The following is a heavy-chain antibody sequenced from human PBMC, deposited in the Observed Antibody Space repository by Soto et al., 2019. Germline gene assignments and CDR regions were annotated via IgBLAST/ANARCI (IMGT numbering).Heavy chain of an antibody. CDR1: GFTFSSSG. V-gene: IGHV3-30*03. CDR3: ARDLITFGGVIVGGFDY. D-gene: IGHD3-16*02. Sequence: GSLRLSCAASGFTFSSSGMHWVRQAPGKGLEWVAMISYDGDKTYYADSVKGRFTISRDNAKNSLYLQMNSLRAEDTAVYYCARDLITFGGVIVGGFDYWGQGTLVTVSS. J-gene: IGHJ4*02. CDR2: ISYDGDKT.